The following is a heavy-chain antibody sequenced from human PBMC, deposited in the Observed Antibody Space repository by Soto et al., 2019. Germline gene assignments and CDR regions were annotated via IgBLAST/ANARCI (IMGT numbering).Heavy chain of an antibody. CDR1: GFTFSHYP. Sequence: EVQVSESGGGLVQPGGSLRLSCATSGFTFSHYPMNWVRQAPGKGLEWVSGISAGGDRTYYADSVKGRFTIFRDNSKNSVSLQMNSLRVEYTAVYYCARRVWGQGTLVTVSS. J-gene: IGHJ4*02. CDR2: ISAGGDRT. CDR3: ARRV. V-gene: IGHV3-23*01.